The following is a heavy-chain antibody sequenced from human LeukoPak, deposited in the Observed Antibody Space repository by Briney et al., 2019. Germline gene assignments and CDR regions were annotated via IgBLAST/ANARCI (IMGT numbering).Heavy chain of an antibody. CDR2: IRRNGGDR. V-gene: IGHV3-23*01. D-gene: IGHD3-3*01. CDR3: AKGGYDSWFDP. Sequence: GGSLRLSCAASGFSFSSYSMTWVRQAPGKGLEWVSNIRRNGGDRHYADSVKGRFTISRDNSKNTVYLEMNSLRVEDTAVYYCAKGGYDSWFDPWGQGTLVTVSS. J-gene: IGHJ5*02. CDR1: GFSFSSYS.